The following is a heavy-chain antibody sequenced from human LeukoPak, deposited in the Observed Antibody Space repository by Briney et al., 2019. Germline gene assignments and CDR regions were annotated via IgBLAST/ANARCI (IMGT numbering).Heavy chain of an antibody. Sequence: RESLKISCKGSGYSFTSYWIGWVRQMPGKGLEWMGIIYPGDSDTRYSPSFQGQVTISADKSISTAYLQWSSLKASDTAMYYCARREHFPTPASHFDYWGQGTLVTVSS. J-gene: IGHJ4*02. CDR3: ARREHFPTPASHFDY. CDR1: GYSFTSYW. D-gene: IGHD3-3*02. CDR2: IYPGDSDT. V-gene: IGHV5-51*01.